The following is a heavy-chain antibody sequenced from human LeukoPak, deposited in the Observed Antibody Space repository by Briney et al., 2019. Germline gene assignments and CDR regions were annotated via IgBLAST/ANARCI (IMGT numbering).Heavy chain of an antibody. CDR1: GFTFSSYW. Sequence: AGGFLRLSCAASGFTFSSYWMSWVRQAPGKGLEWVANIKQDGSEKYYVDSVKGRFTISRDNAKNSLYLQMNSLRAEDTAVYYCASSGYCSSTSCHPYYYYYMDVWGKGTTVTVSS. J-gene: IGHJ6*03. CDR3: ASSGYCSSTSCHPYYYYYMDV. CDR2: IKQDGSEK. D-gene: IGHD2-2*01. V-gene: IGHV3-7*01.